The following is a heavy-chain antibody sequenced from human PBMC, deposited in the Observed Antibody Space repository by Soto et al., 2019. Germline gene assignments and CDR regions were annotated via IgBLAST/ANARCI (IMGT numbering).Heavy chain of an antibody. CDR1: GFTFSNYP. V-gene: IGHV3-23*01. J-gene: IGHJ4*02. CDR2: ISAGVDST. Sequence: EVQLLQSGGGLVQPGGSLRLSCATSGFTFSNYPMNWVRQAPGKGLEWVSGISAGVDSTYYADSVKGRFTIFRDNSKNSVYLQMNSLRAEDTAVYYCARRVWGQGTLVTVSS. CDR3: ARRV.